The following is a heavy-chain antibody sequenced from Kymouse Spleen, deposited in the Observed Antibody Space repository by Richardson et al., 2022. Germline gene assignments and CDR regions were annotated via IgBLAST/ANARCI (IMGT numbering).Heavy chain of an antibody. CDR1: GGSISSSSYY. CDR2: IYYSGST. Sequence: QLQLQESGPGLVKPSETLSLTCTVSGGSISSSSYYWGWIRQPPGKGLEWIGSIYYSGSTYYNPSLKSRVTISVDTSKNQFSLKLSSVTAADTAVYYCASITMVRGVIIPFDYWGQGTLVTVSS. D-gene: IGHD3-10*01. CDR3: ASITMVRGVIIPFDY. V-gene: IGHV4-39*01. J-gene: IGHJ4*02.